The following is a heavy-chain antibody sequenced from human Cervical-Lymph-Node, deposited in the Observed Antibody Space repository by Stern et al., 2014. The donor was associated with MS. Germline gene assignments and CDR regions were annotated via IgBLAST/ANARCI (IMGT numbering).Heavy chain of an antibody. J-gene: IGHJ4*02. CDR2: INPSGGST. CDR3: ARGMEVRDHFDY. Sequence: VQLVEAGAEVKKPGASGKVSCKASGYTFTSYYMHWVRQSPGQGLEWMGIINPSGGSTSYAQKFQGRITMARATSKSSVYMELRSLRSKDTAVYSCARGMEVRDHFDYWGQGTLVTVSS. D-gene: IGHD3-10*01. V-gene: IGHV1-46*01. CDR1: GYTFTSYY.